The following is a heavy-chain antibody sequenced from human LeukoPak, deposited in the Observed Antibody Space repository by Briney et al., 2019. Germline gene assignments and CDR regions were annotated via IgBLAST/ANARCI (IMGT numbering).Heavy chain of an antibody. V-gene: IGHV4-38-2*02. J-gene: IGHJ4*02. D-gene: IGHD3-22*01. CDR3: ARETNTYYYDSSGYNLHYFDY. CDR2: IYYSGST. CDR1: GYSISTGYY. Sequence: SETLSLTCTVSGYSISTGYYWDWIRQPPGKGLEWIGSIYYSGSTYYNPSLKSRVTISVDTSKNQFSLKLSSVTAADTAVYYCARETNTYYYDSSGYNLHYFDYWGQGTLVTVSS.